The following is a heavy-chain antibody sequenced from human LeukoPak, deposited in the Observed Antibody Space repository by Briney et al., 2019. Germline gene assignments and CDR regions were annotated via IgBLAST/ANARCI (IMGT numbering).Heavy chain of an antibody. V-gene: IGHV3-21*01. CDR2: ISSSSNYI. J-gene: IGHJ4*02. CDR3: ARGEGDSGGNFVGDY. Sequence: GGSQRLSCAASGFTFSSYSMNWVRPAPGKGLEWVSSISSSSNYIYYADSVKGRFTLSRDDAKNSLWLQMNSLRAEDTAVYYCARGEGDSGGNFVGDYWGQGTLVTLSS. D-gene: IGHD4-23*01. CDR1: GFTFSSYS.